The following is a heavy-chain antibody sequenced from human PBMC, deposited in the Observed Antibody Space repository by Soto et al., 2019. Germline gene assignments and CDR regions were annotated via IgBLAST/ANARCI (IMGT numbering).Heavy chain of an antibody. J-gene: IGHJ4*02. CDR2: ISGSGSST. Sequence: EVQLLESGGGLVQPGGSLRLSCVASGFTFSSYAMNWVRQAPGKGLEWVSAISGSGSSTYYADSVKGSFTISRDNSKNTLYLQMHSLRAEDTAVYYCAKAPRWTGTSRYWGQGGLVTVS. CDR3: AKAPRWTGTSRY. V-gene: IGHV3-23*01. CDR1: GFTFSSYA. D-gene: IGHD1-7*01.